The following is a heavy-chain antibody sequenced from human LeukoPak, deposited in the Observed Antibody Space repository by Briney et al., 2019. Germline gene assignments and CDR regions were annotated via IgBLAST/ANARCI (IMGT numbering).Heavy chain of an antibody. Sequence: GGSLRLSCAASGFIFSEFYMRWLRQTTGKGLEWVSYISSSGPNMEYADSVKGRFTISRDNAKYSLFLQTNNLRPDDTAVYLCAKGCTYSMTSGQGNLV. CDR1: GFIFSEFY. J-gene: IGHJ5*02. CDR3: AKGCTYSMT. V-gene: IGHV3-11*01. CDR2: ISSSGPNM. D-gene: IGHD1-26*01.